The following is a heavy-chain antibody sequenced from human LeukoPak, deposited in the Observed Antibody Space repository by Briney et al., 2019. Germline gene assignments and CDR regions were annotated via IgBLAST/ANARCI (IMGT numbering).Heavy chain of an antibody. CDR1: GFTFGSYA. D-gene: IGHD2-21*01. CDR2: ISGGSRST. CDR3: AKGKGDYFFDY. Sequence: GGSLRLSCAASGFTFGSYAMSWVRQAPGKGLEWVSGISGGSRSTCYADSVKGRFTISRGYSNNTLYLQMSSLRAEDTAVYYCAKGKGDYFFDYWGQGALVTVSS. V-gene: IGHV3-23*01. J-gene: IGHJ4*02.